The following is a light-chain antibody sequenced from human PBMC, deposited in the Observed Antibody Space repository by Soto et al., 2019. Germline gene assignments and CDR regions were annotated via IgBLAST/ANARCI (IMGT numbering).Light chain of an antibody. CDR3: QQRINWPPVT. CDR2: DAS. CDR1: QSVSTY. Sequence: LLTQSPATLSLSPGERATLSCRASQSVSTYLAWYQQKPGQAPRLLIYDASNRATGIPARFSGSGSGTDVTLTISSLEPEDFAVYYCQQRINWPPVTFGGGTKVEIQ. J-gene: IGKJ4*01. V-gene: IGKV3-11*01.